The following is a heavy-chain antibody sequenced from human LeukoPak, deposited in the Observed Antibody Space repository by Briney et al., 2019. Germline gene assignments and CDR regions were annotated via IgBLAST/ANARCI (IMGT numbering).Heavy chain of an antibody. D-gene: IGHD3-22*01. CDR1: GGSFSGYY. J-gene: IGHJ4*02. Sequence: PSETLSLTCAVYGGSFSGYYWSWIRQPPGKGLEWLGYIYYIGSTNYNPSLKSRVTISVDTSKNQFSLKLSSVTAADTAVYYCVKLGGYSYYYDSSGYRLGELDYWGQGTLVTVSS. CDR3: VKLGGYSYYYDSSGYRLGELDY. CDR2: IYYIGST. V-gene: IGHV4-59*01.